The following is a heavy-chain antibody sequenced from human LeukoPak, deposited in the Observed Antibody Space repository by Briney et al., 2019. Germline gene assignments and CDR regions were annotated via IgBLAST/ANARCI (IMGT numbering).Heavy chain of an antibody. V-gene: IGHV4-59*01. CDR2: IYYSGST. CDR1: GGFISSYY. J-gene: IGHJ5*02. D-gene: IGHD6-13*01. CDR3: ARGTDSSSWYGGFDP. Sequence: SETLPLTCTVSGGFISSYYWSWIRQPPGKGLEWIGYIYYSGSTNYNPSLKSRVTISVDTSKNQFSLKLSSVTAADTAVYYCARGTDSSSWYGGFDPWGQGTLVTVSS.